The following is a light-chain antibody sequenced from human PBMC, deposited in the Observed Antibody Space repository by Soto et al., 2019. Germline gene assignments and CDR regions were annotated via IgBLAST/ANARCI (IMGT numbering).Light chain of an antibody. CDR2: EGS. J-gene: IGLJ1*01. CDR1: SSDVGSYNL. V-gene: IGLV2-23*01. Sequence: QYALTQPASVSGSPGQSITITISCTGSSSDVGSYNLVSWYQKNPGKAPKLMIYEGSKRPSGVSNRFSGSKSGNTASLTISGLQAEDEADYYCCSYAGSYVFGTGTKLTVL. CDR3: CSYAGSYV.